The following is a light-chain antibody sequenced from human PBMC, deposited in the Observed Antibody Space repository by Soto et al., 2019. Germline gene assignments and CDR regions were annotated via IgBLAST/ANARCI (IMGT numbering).Light chain of an antibody. CDR1: QRISSW. CDR3: QQYNSYSWT. V-gene: IGKV1-5*01. CDR2: DAS. J-gene: IGKJ1*01. Sequence: DIQMAQSPCARSASVAYGFTITCLASQRISSWVAWYQQKPGKAPKLLIYDASSLESGVPSRFSGSGSGTEFTLTISSLQPDDFATYYCQQYNSYSWTFGQGTKVDIK.